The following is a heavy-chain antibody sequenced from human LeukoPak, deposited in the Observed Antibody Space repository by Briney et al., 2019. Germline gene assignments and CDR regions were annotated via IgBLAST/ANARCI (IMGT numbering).Heavy chain of an antibody. CDR2: ISSSSSYI. CDR1: GFTFSSYS. CDR3: ARDNRITMTPGWFDP. V-gene: IGHV3-21*01. Sequence: GGSLRLSCAASGFTFSSYSMNWVRQAPGKGLEWVSSISSSSSYIYYADSVKGRFTISRDNAKNSLYLQMNSPRAEDTAVYYCARDNRITMTPGWFDPWGQGTLVTVSS. D-gene: IGHD3-3*01. J-gene: IGHJ5*02.